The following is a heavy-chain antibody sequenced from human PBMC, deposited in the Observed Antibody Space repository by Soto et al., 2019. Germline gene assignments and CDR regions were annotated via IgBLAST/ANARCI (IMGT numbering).Heavy chain of an antibody. CDR2: IYYSGST. V-gene: IGHV4-59*12. CDR3: ARRVISSATTGSQDNWLDP. D-gene: IGHD1-1*01. CDR1: GGSISSYY. J-gene: IGHJ5*02. Sequence: SETLSVTWTVSGGSISSYYWSWIRQPPGKGLEWIGYIYYSGSTHYNPSLKSRVTISVDTSQNQFSLKLSSVTAADTAVYFCARRVISSATTGSQDNWLDPWGQGTRVTVSS.